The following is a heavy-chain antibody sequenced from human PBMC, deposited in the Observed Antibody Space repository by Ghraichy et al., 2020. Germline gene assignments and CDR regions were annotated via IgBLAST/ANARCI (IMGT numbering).Heavy chain of an antibody. J-gene: IGHJ4*02. V-gene: IGHV4-61*02. CDR1: GGSISSGSYY. Sequence: SETLSLTCTVSGGSISSGSYYWSWIRQPAGKGLEWIGRIYTSGSTNYNPSLKSRVTISVDTSKNQFSLKLSSVTAADTAVYYCARGVSRGYSYAGPTEFDYWGQGTLVTVSS. CDR3: ARGVSRGYSYAGPTEFDY. D-gene: IGHD5-18*01. CDR2: IYTSGST.